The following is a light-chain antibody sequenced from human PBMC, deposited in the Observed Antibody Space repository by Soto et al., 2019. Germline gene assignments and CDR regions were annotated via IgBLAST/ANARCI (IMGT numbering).Light chain of an antibody. Sequence: QPVLTQSPSASASLGASVKLTCTLSSGHSSYAIAWHQQQPEKGPRYLMKVNSDGSHTKGDGIPDRFSGSSSGAERYLIISSLQSEDEADYYCQTWCTGINYVFGTGTKVTDL. CDR2: VNSDGSH. J-gene: IGLJ1*01. CDR3: QTWCTGINYV. V-gene: IGLV4-69*01. CDR1: SGHSSYA.